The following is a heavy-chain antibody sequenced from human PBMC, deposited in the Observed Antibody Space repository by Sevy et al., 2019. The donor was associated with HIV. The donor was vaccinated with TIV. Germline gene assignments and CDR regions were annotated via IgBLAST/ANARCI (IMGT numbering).Heavy chain of an antibody. V-gene: IGHV3-30-3*01. J-gene: IGHJ4*02. CDR1: GFTFSSYA. D-gene: IGHD6-13*01. CDR3: LPLLIAAAPHIDY. CDR2: ISYDGSNK. Sequence: GGSLRLSCAASGFTFSSYAMHWVRQAPGKGLEWVAVISYDGSNKYYADSVKGRFTISRDNSKNTRYLQMNSLRAEDTAVYYCLPLLIAAAPHIDYWGQGTLVTVSS.